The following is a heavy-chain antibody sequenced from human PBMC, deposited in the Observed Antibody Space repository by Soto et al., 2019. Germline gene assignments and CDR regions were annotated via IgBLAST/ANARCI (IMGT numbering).Heavy chain of an antibody. D-gene: IGHD7-27*01. CDR2: IYHSGST. V-gene: IGHV4-30-2*01. Sequence: QLQLQESGSGLVKPSQTLSLTCAVSGGSISSGGYSWSWIRQPPGKGLEWIGYIYHSGSTYYNPSLKSRVTISVDRSKKQFSLKLSSVTAADTAVYYCARSLTGEDYGMDVWGQGTTVTVSS. J-gene: IGHJ6*02. CDR3: ARSLTGEDYGMDV. CDR1: GGSISSGGYS.